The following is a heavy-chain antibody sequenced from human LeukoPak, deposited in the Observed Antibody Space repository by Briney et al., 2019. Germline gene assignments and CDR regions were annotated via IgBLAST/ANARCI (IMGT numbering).Heavy chain of an antibody. Sequence: ASVKVSCKAPGYTFTSYFIHWVRQAPGQGLEWMGIINPSGGSTNYAQKFQGRVTMTRDTSTSTDYMELSSLRSEDTAVYYCATAKFGGNSYFDYWGQGTLVTVSS. CDR2: INPSGGST. V-gene: IGHV1-46*01. CDR3: ATAKFGGNSYFDY. CDR1: GYTFTSYF. J-gene: IGHJ4*02. D-gene: IGHD4-23*01.